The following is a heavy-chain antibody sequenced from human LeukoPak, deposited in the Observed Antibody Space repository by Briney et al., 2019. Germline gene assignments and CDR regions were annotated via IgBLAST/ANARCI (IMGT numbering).Heavy chain of an antibody. D-gene: IGHD3-10*01. CDR1: GFTFRSYS. Sequence: GGSLRLSCAASGFTFRSYSMSWVRQAPGKGLEWVSCISSGSDYIYYADSVKGRFTISRDNSKNTLYLQMNSLRAEDTAVYYCARGRGTYYFDYWGQGTLVTVSS. J-gene: IGHJ4*02. V-gene: IGHV3-21*04. CDR2: ISSGSDYI. CDR3: ARGRGTYYFDY.